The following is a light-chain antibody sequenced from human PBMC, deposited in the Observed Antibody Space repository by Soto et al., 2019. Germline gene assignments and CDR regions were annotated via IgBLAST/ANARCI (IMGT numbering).Light chain of an antibody. CDR1: QSVSSN. Sequence: EIVMTQSPATLAVSPGERATLSCRASQSVSSNLVWYQQTPGQAPRLLIYGASTRATGIPARFSGSGSGTEFTLTISSLQSEAFAVYYCQQYKNWPTFGQGTKLEFK. CDR2: GAS. V-gene: IGKV3-15*01. CDR3: QQYKNWPT. J-gene: IGKJ2*01.